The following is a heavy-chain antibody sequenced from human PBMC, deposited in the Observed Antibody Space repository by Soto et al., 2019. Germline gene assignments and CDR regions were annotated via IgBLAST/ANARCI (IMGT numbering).Heavy chain of an antibody. CDR3: AKGIARELVAATHYYYGMDV. CDR2: ISGSGGST. J-gene: IGHJ6*04. Sequence: GSLRLSCAASGFTFSSYAMSWVRQAPGKGLEWVSAISGSGGSTYYADSVKGRFTISRDNSKNTLYLQMNSLRAEDTAVYYCAKGIARELVAATHYYYGMDVWAERTTVTFSS. D-gene: IGHD2-15*01. CDR1: GFTFSSYA. V-gene: IGHV3-23*01.